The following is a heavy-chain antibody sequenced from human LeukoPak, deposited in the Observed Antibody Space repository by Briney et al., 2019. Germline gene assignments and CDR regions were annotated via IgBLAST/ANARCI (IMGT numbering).Heavy chain of an antibody. V-gene: IGHV4-59*01. CDR2: IYYSGST. D-gene: IGHD6-19*01. CDR3: ARDRLSSGWYSGFDY. CDR1: GGSTSSYY. Sequence: SETLSLTCTVSGGSTSSYYWSWIRQPPGKGLEWIGYIYYSGSTNYNPSLKSRVTISVDTSKNQFSLKLSSVTAADTAVYYCARDRLSSGWYSGFDYWGQGTLVTVSS. J-gene: IGHJ4*02.